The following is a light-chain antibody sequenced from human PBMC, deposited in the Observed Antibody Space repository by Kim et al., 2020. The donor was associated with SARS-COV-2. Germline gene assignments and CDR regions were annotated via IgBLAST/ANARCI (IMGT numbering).Light chain of an antibody. CDR2: GKN. CDR1: SLRSYY. J-gene: IGLJ2*01. V-gene: IGLV3-19*01. CDR3: NSRDSSGNHLV. Sequence: AWGQTVRITCQGDSLRSYYASWYQKKPGQAPVLVIYGKNNRPSGIPDRFSGSSSGNTASLTITGAQAEDEADYYCNSRDSSGNHLVFGGGTQLTVL.